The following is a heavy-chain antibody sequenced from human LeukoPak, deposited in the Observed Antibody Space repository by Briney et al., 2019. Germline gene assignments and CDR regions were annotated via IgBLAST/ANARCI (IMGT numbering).Heavy chain of an antibody. CDR3: AREDPAVDY. CDR1: GFTFSSYA. CDR2: IKQDGSEK. V-gene: IGHV3-7*01. Sequence: GGSLRLSCAASGFTFSSYAMSWVRQAPGKGLEWVANIKQDGSEKYYVDSVKGRFTISRDNAKNSLYLQMNSLRAEDTAVYYCAREDPAVDYWGQGTLVTVSS. J-gene: IGHJ4*02.